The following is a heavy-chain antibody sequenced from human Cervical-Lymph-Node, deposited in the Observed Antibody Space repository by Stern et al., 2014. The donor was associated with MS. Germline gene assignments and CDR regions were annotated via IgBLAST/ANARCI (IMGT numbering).Heavy chain of an antibody. D-gene: IGHD3-10*01. CDR1: GFSLSTSGVG. V-gene: IGHV2-5*02. CDR3: AHSSYYFHSGSRYYFYYYGMDV. Sequence: QVTLKESGPTLVKPTQTLTLTCTFSGFSLSTSGVGVAWIRQPPGKALEWLALIYWADHKRYSPSLQSRLNITKDTSKNQVVFTMTNMDPVDTATYFCAHSSYYFHSGSRYYFYYYGMDVWGQGTTVTVSS. CDR2: IYWADHK. J-gene: IGHJ6*02.